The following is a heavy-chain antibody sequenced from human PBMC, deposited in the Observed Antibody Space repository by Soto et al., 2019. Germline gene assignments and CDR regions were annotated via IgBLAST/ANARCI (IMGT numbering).Heavy chain of an antibody. J-gene: IGHJ4*02. V-gene: IGHV1-69*13. CDR3: ARTIDYYDILTGYYPYFDY. Sequence: SVKVSCKASGGTFSSYAISWVRQAPGQGLEWMGGIIPIFGTANYAQKFQGRVTITADESTSTAYMELSSLRSEDTAVYYCARTIDYYDILTGYYPYFDYWGQGTLVTVSS. D-gene: IGHD3-9*01. CDR1: GGTFSSYA. CDR2: IIPIFGTA.